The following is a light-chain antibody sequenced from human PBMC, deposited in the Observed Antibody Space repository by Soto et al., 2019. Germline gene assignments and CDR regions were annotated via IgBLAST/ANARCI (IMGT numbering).Light chain of an antibody. Sequence: QPVLTQPPSASGTPGQRVTISCSGSSSNIGSNYVYWYQQLPGTAPKLLIYRNNQRPSGVPDRFSGSKSGTSASLAISGLRSEDEADYYCAAWDDSLSAYVVFGGGTQLTVL. CDR2: RNN. V-gene: IGLV1-47*01. CDR1: SSNIGSNY. CDR3: AAWDDSLSAYVV. J-gene: IGLJ2*01.